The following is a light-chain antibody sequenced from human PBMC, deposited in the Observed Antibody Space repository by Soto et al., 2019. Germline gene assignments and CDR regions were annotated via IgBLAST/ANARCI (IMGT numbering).Light chain of an antibody. CDR3: SSYTGGSTYV. CDR1: TSYIGGYKY. V-gene: IGLV2-14*01. Sequence: QSVRTQPASVFGPPGQSIPISCIETTSYIGGYKYVSWYQQHPGKAPKLMIYDVSNRPSGVSNRFSGSKSGNTATLTISGLQGEDEAEYYCSSYTGGSTYVFGTGTKVTVL. J-gene: IGLJ1*01. CDR2: DVS.